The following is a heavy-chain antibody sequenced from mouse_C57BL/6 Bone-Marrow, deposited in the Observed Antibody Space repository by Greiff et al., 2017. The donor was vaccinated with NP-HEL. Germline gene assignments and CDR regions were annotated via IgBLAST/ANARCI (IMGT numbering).Heavy chain of an antibody. D-gene: IGHD1-1*01. CDR3: TTGGSSPYAMDY. CDR1: GFNIKDDY. J-gene: IGHJ4*01. CDR2: IDPENGDT. V-gene: IGHV14-4*01. Sequence: VHVKQSGAELVRPGASVKLSCTVSGFNIKDDYMHWVKQRPEQGLAWIGWIDPENGDTEYASKFQGKATITADPSSNTAYLQLSSLTSEDTAVYYCTTGGSSPYAMDYWGQGTSVTVSS.